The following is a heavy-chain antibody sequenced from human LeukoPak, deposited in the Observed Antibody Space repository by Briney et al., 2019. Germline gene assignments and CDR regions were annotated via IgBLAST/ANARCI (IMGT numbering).Heavy chain of an antibody. Sequence: GGSLRHSCAASGFTFSDYAMGWVRQAPWKGLGWVSVIRGVSGSGETTYYADSVRGRFTIYRDNYKNTLYLQMSSLRAEDTAVYHCAKGCGLGYYHPFDYWGQGTLVSVSS. V-gene: IGHV3-23*01. CDR3: AKGCGLGYYHPFDY. CDR2: IRGVSGSGETT. D-gene: IGHD3-22*01. J-gene: IGHJ4*02. CDR1: GFTFSDYA.